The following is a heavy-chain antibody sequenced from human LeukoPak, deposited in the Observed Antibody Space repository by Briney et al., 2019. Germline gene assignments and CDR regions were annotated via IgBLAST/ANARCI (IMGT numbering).Heavy chain of an antibody. CDR2: IYATGST. CDR1: GGSISSGNYY. D-gene: IGHD1-26*01. V-gene: IGHV4-61*02. Sequence: PSQTLSLTCTVSGGSISSGNYYWSWIRRPAGKGLEWIGRIYATGSTNYNPSLKSRVTISIDKSKNQFSLKLSSVTPADTAVYYRARGVGSSESNWFDPWGQGTLATVSS. CDR3: ARGVGSSESNWFDP. J-gene: IGHJ5*02.